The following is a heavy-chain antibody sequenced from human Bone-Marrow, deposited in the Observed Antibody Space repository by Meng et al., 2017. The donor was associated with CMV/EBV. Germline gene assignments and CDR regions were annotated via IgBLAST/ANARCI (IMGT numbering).Heavy chain of an antibody. D-gene: IGHD5-18*01. V-gene: IGHV3-30-3*01. J-gene: IGHJ6*02. CDR3: ARDLPTDSYGYNEDV. CDR2: ISYDGSNK. CDR1: GFTFGDYA. Sequence: GESLKISCTASGFTFGDYAMSWVRQAPGKGLEWVAVISYDGSNKYYADSVKGRFTISRDNSKNTLYLQMNSLRAEDTAVYYCARDLPTDSYGYNEDVWGQGTTITVSS.